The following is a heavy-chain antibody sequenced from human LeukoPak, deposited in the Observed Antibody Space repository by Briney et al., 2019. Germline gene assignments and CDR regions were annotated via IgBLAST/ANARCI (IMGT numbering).Heavy chain of an antibody. CDR1: GGSFSGYY. CDR2: INHSGST. CDR3: ARRGFRGYCSSTSCYRRALDY. D-gene: IGHD2-2*01. V-gene: IGHV4-34*01. J-gene: IGHJ4*02. Sequence: SETLSLTCAVYGGSFSGYYWSWIRQPPGKGLEWIGEINHSGSTNYNPSLKSRVTISVDTSKNQFSLKLSSVTAADTAVYYCARRGFRGYCSSTSCYRRALDYWGQGTLVTVSS.